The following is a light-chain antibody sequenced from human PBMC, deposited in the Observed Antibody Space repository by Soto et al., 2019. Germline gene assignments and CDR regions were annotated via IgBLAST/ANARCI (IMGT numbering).Light chain of an antibody. CDR1: QSASSSY. Sequence: EIVLTQSPGTLSLSPGERATLSCRASQSASSSYLAWYQHKPGQAPRLLIYGASSRATGIPDRFSGSGAGTDFTLTISRLEPEDFGVYYCQQYGSSPPMYTFGQGTKLEIK. CDR2: GAS. V-gene: IGKV3-20*01. CDR3: QQYGSSPPMYT. J-gene: IGKJ2*01.